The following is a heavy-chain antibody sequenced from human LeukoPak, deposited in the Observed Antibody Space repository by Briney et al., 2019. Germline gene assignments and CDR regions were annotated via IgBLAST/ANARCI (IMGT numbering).Heavy chain of an antibody. V-gene: IGHV1-18*01. D-gene: IGHD3-22*01. CDR2: ISAYNGNT. CDR3: ARDEPLYDSSGYYLRGDY. CDR1: GYTFTSYG. J-gene: IGHJ4*02. Sequence: GASVKVSCKASGYTFTSYGISWVRQAPGQGLEWMGWISAYNGNTNYAQKLQGRVTMTTDTSTSTAYMELRSLRSGDTAVYYCARDEPLYDSSGYYLRGDYWGQGTLVTVSS.